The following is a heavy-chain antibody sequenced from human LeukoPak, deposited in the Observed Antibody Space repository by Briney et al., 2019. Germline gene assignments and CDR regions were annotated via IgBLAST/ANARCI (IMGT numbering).Heavy chain of an antibody. J-gene: IGHJ4*02. CDR2: IYYSGST. D-gene: IGHD3-16*02. CDR1: GGTISSSSYY. Sequence: PSETLSLTCTASGGTISSSSYYWGWIRQPPGKGLEWIGSIYYSGSTYYNPSLKSRVTISVDTSKNQFSLKLSSVTAADTAVYYCARRTFGGVIVIFDYWGQGTLVTVSS. V-gene: IGHV4-39*01. CDR3: ARRTFGGVIVIFDY.